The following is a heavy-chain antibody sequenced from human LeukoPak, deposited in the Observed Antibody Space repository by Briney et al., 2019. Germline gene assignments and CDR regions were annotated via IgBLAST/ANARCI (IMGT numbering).Heavy chain of an antibody. CDR2: IYYSGST. Sequence: SETLSLTCTVSGGSINISYWHWIRQPPGKGLEWIGYIYYSGSTNYNPSLKSRVTISVDTSKNQFSLKLSSVTAADTAVYYCASQGKGYYLEAFDIWGQGTMVTVSS. V-gene: IGHV4-59*08. CDR1: GGSINISY. J-gene: IGHJ3*02. D-gene: IGHD3-10*01. CDR3: ASQGKGYYLEAFDI.